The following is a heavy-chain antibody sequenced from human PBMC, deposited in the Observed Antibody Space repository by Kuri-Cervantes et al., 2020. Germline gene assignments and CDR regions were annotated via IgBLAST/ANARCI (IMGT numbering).Heavy chain of an antibody. D-gene: IGHD1-1*01. J-gene: IGHJ6*03. CDR3: ARTVTNIDMDV. CDR1: GYTLTTYF. CDR2: INPNSGDT. V-gene: IGHV1-2*02. Sequence: ASVKVSCKASGYTLTTYFIHWVRQVPGQGLEWMGWINPNSGDTNYAQNFQGRVTMTRDTSIGTAYMELNRLTSDDTAVYSCARTVTNIDMDVWGKGTTVTVSS.